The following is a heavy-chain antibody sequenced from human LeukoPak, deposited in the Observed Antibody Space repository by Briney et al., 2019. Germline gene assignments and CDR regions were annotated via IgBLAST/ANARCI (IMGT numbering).Heavy chain of an antibody. Sequence: ASVKVSCKASGYTFTSYAMHWVRQAPGQRLEWMGWINAGNGNTKYSQEFQGRVTITRDTSASTAYMELSSLRSEDTAVYYCAREGTIFGVVIGWTWFDPWGQGTLVTVSS. V-gene: IGHV1-3*01. J-gene: IGHJ5*02. CDR2: INAGNGNT. D-gene: IGHD3-3*01. CDR1: GYTFTSYA. CDR3: AREGTIFGVVIGWTWFDP.